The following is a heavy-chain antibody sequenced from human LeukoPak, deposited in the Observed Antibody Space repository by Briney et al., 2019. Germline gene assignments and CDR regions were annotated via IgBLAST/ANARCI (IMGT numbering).Heavy chain of an antibody. CDR1: GFTFSSYW. V-gene: IGHV3-7*03. Sequence: GGSLRLPCAASGFTFSSYWMNWARQAPGKGLEWVASINHKGNVNYYVDSVKGRFTISRDNAKNSLYLQMSNLRAEDTAVYFCARGGGLDVWGQGATVTVSS. CDR3: ARGGGLDV. D-gene: IGHD3-16*01. CDR2: INHKGNVN. J-gene: IGHJ6*02.